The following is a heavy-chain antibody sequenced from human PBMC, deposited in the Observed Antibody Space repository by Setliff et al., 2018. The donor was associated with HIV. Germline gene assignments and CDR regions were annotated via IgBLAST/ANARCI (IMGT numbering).Heavy chain of an antibody. CDR3: ATNRRDCHSASCPLTS. V-gene: IGHV3-74*01. D-gene: IGHD2-2*01. Sequence: GSLRLSCAASGFFFSTYWMNWVRQAPGKGPQWVARIVSDGSGTSHADAVKGRFTISRDNAKNTLFLQMNSLRAEDSAMYYCATNRRDCHSASCPLTSWGQGTLVTVSS. CDR2: IVSDGSGT. CDR1: GFFFSTYW. J-gene: IGHJ4*02.